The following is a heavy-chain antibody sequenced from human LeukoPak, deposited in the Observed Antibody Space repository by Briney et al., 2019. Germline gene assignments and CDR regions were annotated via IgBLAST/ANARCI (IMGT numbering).Heavy chain of an antibody. D-gene: IGHD6-19*01. J-gene: IGHJ4*02. CDR2: INYSGST. Sequence: PSETLSLTCTVSGGSISGSSYYWGWIRQPPGKRLEWIGSINYSGSTYYNPSLKSRVTISVDTSKNQFSLKLSSVTAADTAVYYCARRQYNTGDFDYWGQGTLVTVSS. CDR3: ARRQYNTGDFDY. CDR1: GGSISGSSYY. V-gene: IGHV4-39*01.